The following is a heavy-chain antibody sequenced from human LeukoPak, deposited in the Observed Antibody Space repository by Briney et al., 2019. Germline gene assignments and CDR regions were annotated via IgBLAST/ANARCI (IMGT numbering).Heavy chain of an antibody. Sequence: ASVKVSCKASGYTFTSYYMHWVRQAPGQGLEWMGIINPSGGGTSYAQKFQGRVTMTRDMSTSTVYMELSSLRSEDTAVYYCARLFGELLLPSDHFYYMDVWGKGTAVTVSS. CDR1: GYTFTSYY. D-gene: IGHD3-10*02. CDR2: INPSGGGT. V-gene: IGHV1-46*01. CDR3: ARLFGELLLPSDHFYYMDV. J-gene: IGHJ6*03.